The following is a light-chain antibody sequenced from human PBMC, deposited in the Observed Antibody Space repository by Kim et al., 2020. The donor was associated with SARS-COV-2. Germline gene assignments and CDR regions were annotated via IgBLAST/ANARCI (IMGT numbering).Light chain of an antibody. J-gene: IGKJ4*01. CDR3: QQYETVPVT. CDR1: QSIRMY. Sequence: LAPGERATLSCRASQSIRMYLAWYQLKPGQAPRLLFSGASSRATGIPDRFSGSGSGTDFTLTVSRLEPEDFAVYYCQQYETVPVTFGGGTKVDIK. V-gene: IGKV3-20*01. CDR2: GAS.